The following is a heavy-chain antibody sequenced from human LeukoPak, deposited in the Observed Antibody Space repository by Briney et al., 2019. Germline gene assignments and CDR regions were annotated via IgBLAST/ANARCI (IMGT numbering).Heavy chain of an antibody. Sequence: GSLRLSCAASGFTFSSYSMNWVRQAPGKGLEWVSSISSSSSYIYYADSVKGRFTISRDNAKNSLYLQMNSLRAEDTAVYYCARDKGDGYNYRGVRFDYWGQGTLVTVSS. V-gene: IGHV3-21*01. CDR1: GFTFSSYS. CDR3: ARDKGDGYNYRGVRFDY. CDR2: ISSSSSYI. J-gene: IGHJ4*02. D-gene: IGHD5-12*01.